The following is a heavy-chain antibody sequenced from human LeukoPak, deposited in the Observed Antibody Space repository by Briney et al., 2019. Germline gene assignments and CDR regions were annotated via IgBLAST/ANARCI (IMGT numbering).Heavy chain of an antibody. V-gene: IGHV1-69*04. D-gene: IGHD3-10*01. J-gene: IGHJ4*02. CDR3: ARDLGYGGFGELTSEDY. CDR2: IIPILGIA. CDR1: GGTFSIYA. Sequence: SVKVSCKASGGTFSIYAISWVRQAPGQGREWMGRIIPILGIANYAQKFQGRVTITADKSTSTAYMELSSLRSEDAAVYYCARDLGYGGFGELTSEDYWGQGTLVTVSS.